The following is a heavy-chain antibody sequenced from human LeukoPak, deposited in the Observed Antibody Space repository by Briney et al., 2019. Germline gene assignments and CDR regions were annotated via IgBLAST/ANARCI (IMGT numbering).Heavy chain of an antibody. CDR1: GFAFSNYW. CDR3: AKSRWYCSSTSCSQSPSDY. J-gene: IGHJ4*02. V-gene: IGHV3-7*01. CDR2: IKQDGSEK. Sequence: PGGSLRLSCAASGFAFSNYWMTWVRQAPGKGLEWVANIKQDGSEKYYVDSVKGRFTISRDNAKNSLYLQMNSLRAEDTAVYYCAKSRWYCSSTSCSQSPSDYWGQGTLVTVSS. D-gene: IGHD2-2*01.